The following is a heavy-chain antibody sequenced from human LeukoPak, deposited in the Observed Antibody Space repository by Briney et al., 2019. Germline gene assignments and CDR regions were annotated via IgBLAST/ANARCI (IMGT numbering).Heavy chain of an antibody. Sequence: SETLSLTCTVSGGSISSGSYYWSWIRQPAGKGLEWIGRIYTSGSTNYNPSLKSRVTISVDTSKNQFSLKLSSVTAADTAVYYCARSLMVYAIRHHSPHDAFDIWGQGTMVTVSS. CDR1: GGSISSGSYY. CDR3: ARSLMVYAIRHHSPHDAFDI. J-gene: IGHJ3*02. V-gene: IGHV4-61*02. CDR2: IYTSGST. D-gene: IGHD2-8*01.